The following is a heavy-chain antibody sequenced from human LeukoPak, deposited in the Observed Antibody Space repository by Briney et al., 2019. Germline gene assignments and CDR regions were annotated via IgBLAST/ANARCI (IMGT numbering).Heavy chain of an antibody. Sequence: PGGSLRLSCAASGFTFSDYDMSWVRQAPGKGLEWVSAITSSGYNTYYADSVKGRFTISGDNSKNTLYLQLNGLRVEDTAVYYCAKSNGYFEYWGQGTLVPVSS. V-gene: IGHV3-23*01. J-gene: IGHJ4*02. CDR3: AKSNGYFEY. CDR2: ITSSGYNT. CDR1: GFTFSDYD. D-gene: IGHD3-22*01.